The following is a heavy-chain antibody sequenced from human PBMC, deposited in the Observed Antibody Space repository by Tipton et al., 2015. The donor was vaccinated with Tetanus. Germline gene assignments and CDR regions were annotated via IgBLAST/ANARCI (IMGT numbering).Heavy chain of an antibody. CDR3: ARQITAADAFDT. CDR1: GGSISSSSYY. Sequence: TLSLTCTVSGGSISSSSYYWGWIRQPPGKGLEWIGEINHSGSTNYNPSLKSRVTILVDTSKNQFSLKLSSVTAADTAVYYCARQITAADAFDTWGQGTMVTVSS. V-gene: IGHV4-39*01. D-gene: IGHD3-16*01. CDR2: INHSGST. J-gene: IGHJ3*02.